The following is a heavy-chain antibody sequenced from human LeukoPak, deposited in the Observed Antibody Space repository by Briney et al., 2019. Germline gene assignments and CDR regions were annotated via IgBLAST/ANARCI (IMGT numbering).Heavy chain of an antibody. CDR2: ISSSGSTI. J-gene: IGHJ4*02. V-gene: IGHV3-11*01. CDR1: GGTFSDYY. CDR3: ASGYSYGYGPFDY. D-gene: IGHD5-18*01. Sequence: SCKASGGTFSDYYMSWIRQAPGKGLEWVSYISSSGSTIYYADSVKGRFTISRDNAKNSLYLQMNSLRAEDTAVYYCASGYSYGYGPFDYWGQGTLVTVSS.